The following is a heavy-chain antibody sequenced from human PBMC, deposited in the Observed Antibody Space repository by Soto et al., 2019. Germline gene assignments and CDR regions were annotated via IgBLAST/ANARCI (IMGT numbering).Heavy chain of an antibody. CDR2: ISYDGSNK. J-gene: IGHJ3*02. Sequence: GGFLRLSCAASGFTFSSYGMHWVRQAPGKGLEWVAVISYDGSNKYYADSVKGRFTISRDNSKNTLYLQMNSLRAEDTAVYYCAKDGPYSSGWYGAFDIWGQGTMVTVSS. CDR1: GFTFSSYG. CDR3: AKDGPYSSGWYGAFDI. V-gene: IGHV3-30*18. D-gene: IGHD6-19*01.